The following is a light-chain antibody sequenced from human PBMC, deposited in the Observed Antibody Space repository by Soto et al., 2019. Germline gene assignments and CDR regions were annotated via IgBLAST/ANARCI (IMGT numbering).Light chain of an antibody. J-gene: IGKJ1*01. Sequence: DIVMTQSPDSLPVSLGERATINCKSSKSVIYSFNSKNYLDWDQQKPGQPPKLLIYWASTRESGVPDRFSGSGSETDFTLTISSRQAEDVAVYYCQQYYSTPNTFGQGTKVEIK. CDR2: WAS. V-gene: IGKV4-1*01. CDR1: KSVIYSFNSKNY. CDR3: QQYYSTPNT.